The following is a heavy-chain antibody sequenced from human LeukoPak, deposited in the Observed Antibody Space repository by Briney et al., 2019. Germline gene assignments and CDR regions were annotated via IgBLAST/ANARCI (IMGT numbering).Heavy chain of an antibody. V-gene: IGHV4-39*07. Sequence: SETLSLTCIVPGGSISSSSYYWAWIRQSPGKGLEWIGTFSSGGSAYYNPSLTSRVSISKDTSDNQFSLRLYSVTSSDTAVYYXXXXQTGTMYDVWGQGTQVTVSS. J-gene: IGHJ4*02. CDR2: FSSGGSA. CDR1: GGSISSSSYY. CDR3: XXXQTGTMYDV. D-gene: IGHD1-7*01.